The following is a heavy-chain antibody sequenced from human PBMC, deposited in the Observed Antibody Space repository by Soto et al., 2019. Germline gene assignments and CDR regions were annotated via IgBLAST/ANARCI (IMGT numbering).Heavy chain of an antibody. CDR3: AKNGQWLATPPEA. Sequence: GDSMKISCAASGFSFGTFVMTWFRQAPGGGLEWVASITDSGYTASYAETVEGRFTVSRDNSKNKLHLQMNDMRAEDTATYYCAKNGQWLATPPEAWGQGTLVTGSA. J-gene: IGHJ4*02. CDR1: GFSFGTFV. D-gene: IGHD6-19*01. CDR2: ITDSGYTA. V-gene: IGHV3-23*01.